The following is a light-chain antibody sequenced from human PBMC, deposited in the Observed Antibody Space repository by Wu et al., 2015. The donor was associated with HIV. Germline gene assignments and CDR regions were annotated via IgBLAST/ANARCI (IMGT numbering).Light chain of an antibody. CDR1: QSISSS. V-gene: IGKV3-15*01. J-gene: IGKJ1*01. CDR3: QQYGSSSWT. Sequence: EIVMTQSPAIVSVSPGERATLSCRASQSISSSLAWYQQHPGQAPRLLIFGASTRATGIPDRFSGSGSGTEFTLTISSMQSEDFAVYYCQQYGSSSWTFGQGTKVEIK. CDR2: GAS.